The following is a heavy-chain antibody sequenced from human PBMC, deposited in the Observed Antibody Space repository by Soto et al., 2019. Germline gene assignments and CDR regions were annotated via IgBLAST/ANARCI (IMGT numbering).Heavy chain of an antibody. CDR2: IIPMLGIA. J-gene: IGHJ4*02. Sequence: QVQLVQSGAEVKKPGSSVKVSCKASGGTFSSYTISWVRQAPGQGLEWMGRIIPMLGIANYAQKFQGRVPITADKSTSTAYMELSSLRSEDTAVYYCARDNGGRSAFVNMGYWGQGTLVTVSS. CDR1: GGTFSSYT. CDR3: ARDNGGRSAFVNMGY. D-gene: IGHD2-8*01. V-gene: IGHV1-69*08.